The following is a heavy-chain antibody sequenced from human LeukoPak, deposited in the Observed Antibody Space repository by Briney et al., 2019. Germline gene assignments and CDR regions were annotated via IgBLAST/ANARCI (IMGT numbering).Heavy chain of an antibody. CDR3: ARHEGSGSYYSY. V-gene: IGHV5-51*01. CDR1: GYSFTTYW. Sequence: GESLKISCKGSGYSFTTYWIGWVRQMLGRGLEWMGIISPDDSEIRYSQSFRGQVTISADKSISTAYLQWSRLKASDTAIYYCARHEGSGSYYSYWGQGTLVTVSS. D-gene: IGHD1-26*01. CDR2: ISPDDSEI. J-gene: IGHJ4*02.